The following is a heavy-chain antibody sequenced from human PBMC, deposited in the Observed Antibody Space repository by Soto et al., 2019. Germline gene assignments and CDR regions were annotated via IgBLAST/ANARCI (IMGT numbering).Heavy chain of an antibody. V-gene: IGHV3-23*01. CDR1: GFSFSSYA. CDR2: ISGSGGGT. J-gene: IGHJ5*02. D-gene: IGHD3-22*01. Sequence: EVQLLESGGGLVQPGGSLRLSCAASGFSFSSYAMSWVRQAPGKGLDWVSTISGSGGGTYYADSVKGRFTISRDNSKNTLYLQMNSLRAEDTAVYYCAKDQVEGYYDTGGSQGSLGQGTLVTFSS. CDR3: AKDQVEGYYDTGGSQGS.